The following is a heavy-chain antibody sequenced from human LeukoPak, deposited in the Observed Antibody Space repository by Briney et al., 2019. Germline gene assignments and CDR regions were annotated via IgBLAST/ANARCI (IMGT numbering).Heavy chain of an antibody. CDR3: AKGGAVSSKSITLIRGTRKYYYYMDV. Sequence: GGSLRLSCAASGFTFSDYYMSWIRQAPGKGLEWVSYISSSGSFIYYADSVKGRFTISRDNSKNTLYLQMNSLRAEDTAVYYCAKGGAVSSKSITLIRGTRKYYYYMDVWGKGTTVTISS. CDR1: GFTFSDYY. V-gene: IGHV3-11*01. J-gene: IGHJ6*03. D-gene: IGHD3-10*01. CDR2: ISSSGSFI.